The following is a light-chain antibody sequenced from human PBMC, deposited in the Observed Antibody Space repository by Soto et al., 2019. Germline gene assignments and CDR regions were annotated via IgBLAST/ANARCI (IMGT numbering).Light chain of an antibody. Sequence: QSVLTQPPSASGTPGQRVSISCSGSSSDIGSNPVSWYQQLPGTAPKLLIYSNTDRPSGVPDRFSGMKSGTSASLAISGRQSEDEADYYCASWDDGLDGWVFGGGTKVTVL. CDR2: SNT. CDR3: ASWDDGLDGWV. J-gene: IGLJ3*02. CDR1: SSDIGSNP. V-gene: IGLV1-44*01.